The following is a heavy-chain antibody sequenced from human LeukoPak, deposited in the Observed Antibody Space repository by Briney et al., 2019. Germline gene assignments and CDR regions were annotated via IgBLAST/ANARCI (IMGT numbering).Heavy chain of an antibody. Sequence: SETLSLTCTVSGGSISSYYWSWIRQPPGKGLEWIGYIYYSGSTNYNPSLKSRVTISVDTSKNQFSLKLSSVTAADTAVYYCAREDFSSSGAFDIWGQGTMVTVSS. J-gene: IGHJ3*02. CDR3: AREDFSSSGAFDI. CDR2: IYYSGST. D-gene: IGHD6-6*01. V-gene: IGHV4-59*01. CDR1: GGSISSYY.